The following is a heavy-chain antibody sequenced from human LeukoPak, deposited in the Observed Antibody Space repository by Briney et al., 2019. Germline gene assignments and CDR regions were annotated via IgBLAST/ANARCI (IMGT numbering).Heavy chain of an antibody. J-gene: IGHJ4*02. CDR2: IYPGDSDT. Sequence: GESLKISCKGSGYSFTSYWIGWVRQMPGKGLEWMGIIYPGDSDTRYSRSFQGQVTISADKSISTAYLQWSSLKASDTAMYYCTRFRRWLQFEKGHFDYWGQGTLVTVSS. CDR3: TRFRRWLQFEKGHFDY. CDR1: GYSFTSYW. V-gene: IGHV5-51*01. D-gene: IGHD5-24*01.